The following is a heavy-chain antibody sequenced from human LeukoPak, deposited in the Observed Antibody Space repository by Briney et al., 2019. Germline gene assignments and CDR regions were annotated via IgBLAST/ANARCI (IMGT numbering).Heavy chain of an antibody. CDR2: IWYDGSNK. CDR1: GFTFSSYG. CDR3: ARDFGRRAAAGDY. J-gene: IGHJ4*02. D-gene: IGHD6-13*01. Sequence: GGSLRLSCVASGFTFSSYGMHWVRQAPGKGLEWVAVIWYDGSNKYYADSVKGRFTISRDNSKNTLYLQMNSLRAEDTAVYYCARDFGRRAAAGDYWGQGTLVTVSS. V-gene: IGHV3-33*08.